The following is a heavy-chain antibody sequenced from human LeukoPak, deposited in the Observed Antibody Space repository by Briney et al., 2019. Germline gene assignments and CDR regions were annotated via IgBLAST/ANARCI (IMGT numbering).Heavy chain of an antibody. CDR2: INPNSGDT. V-gene: IGHV1-2*02. J-gene: IGHJ5*02. Sequence: ASVKVSCKASGYTFTGFYMHWVRQAPGQGLEWMGWINPNSGDTNYAQKFQGRVTMTRDTSISTAYMQLSSLTSDDTAVYYCARGWWGTDWSLYKNWFDPWGQGSLVTVSS. D-gene: IGHD3/OR15-3a*01. CDR1: GYTFTGFY. CDR3: ARGWWGTDWSLYKNWFDP.